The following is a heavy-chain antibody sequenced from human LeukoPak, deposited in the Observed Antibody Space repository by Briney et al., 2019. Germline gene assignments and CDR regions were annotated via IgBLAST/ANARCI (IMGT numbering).Heavy chain of an antibody. Sequence: ASVKVSCTASGYTFTSNYIHWVRQAPGQGLEWMGMIYPRDGSTSYAQKFQGRVTVTRNTSTSTVHMELSGLRSEDTAVYYCARDQEGFDYWGQGTLVTVSS. V-gene: IGHV1-46*01. CDR1: GYTFTSNY. CDR3: ARDQEGFDY. J-gene: IGHJ4*02. CDR2: IYPRDGST.